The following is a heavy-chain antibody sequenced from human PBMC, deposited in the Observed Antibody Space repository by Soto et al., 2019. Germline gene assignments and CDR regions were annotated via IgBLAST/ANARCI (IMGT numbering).Heavy chain of an antibody. V-gene: IGHV4-31*03. CDR1: SAPINSGGYY. D-gene: IGHD3-9*01. Sequence: PSKTLSLTCTISSAPINSGGYYWSWIRQHPGKGLEWIGYIYYSGSTYYNPSLKSRVTISVDTSKNQFSLKLSSVTAADTAVYYCARDPHYDIFPGYRSYYYGMYAWGQGDTVTIS. CDR2: IYYSGST. CDR3: ARDPHYDIFPGYRSYYYGMYA. J-gene: IGHJ6*02.